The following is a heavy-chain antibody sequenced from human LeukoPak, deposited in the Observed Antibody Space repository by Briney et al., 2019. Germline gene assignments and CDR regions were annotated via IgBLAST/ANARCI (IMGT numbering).Heavy chain of an antibody. CDR2: INTNTGNP. J-gene: IGHJ4*02. V-gene: IGHV7-4-1*02. Sequence: ASVKVSCKASGYTFTSYAMNWVRQAPGQGLEWMGWINTNTGNPTYAQGFTGRFVFSLDTSVSTAYLQISSLKAEDTAVYYCARKGYCSGGSCYMNLDYWGQGTLVTVSS. CDR3: ARKGYCSGGSCYMNLDY. CDR1: GYTFTSYA. D-gene: IGHD2-15*01.